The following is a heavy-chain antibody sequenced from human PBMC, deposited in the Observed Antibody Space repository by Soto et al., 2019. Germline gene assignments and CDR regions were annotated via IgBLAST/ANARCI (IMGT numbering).Heavy chain of an antibody. D-gene: IGHD2-2*01. Sequence: PGESLKISCKGSGYSFTSYWISWVRQMPGKGLEWMGRIDPSDSYTNYSPSFQGHVTISADKSISTAYLQWSSLKASDTAMYYCARLVVPASSGSVYYYYYGMDVWGQGTTITV. CDR2: IDPSDSYT. J-gene: IGHJ6*02. CDR3: ARLVVPASSGSVYYYYYGMDV. V-gene: IGHV5-10-1*01. CDR1: GYSFTSYW.